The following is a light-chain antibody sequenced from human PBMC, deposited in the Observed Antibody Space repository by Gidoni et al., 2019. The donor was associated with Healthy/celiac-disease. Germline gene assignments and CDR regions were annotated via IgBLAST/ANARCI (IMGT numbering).Light chain of an antibody. V-gene: IGLV2-14*01. CDR1: SSDVGGYNY. CDR3: SSYTSSSTLV. Sequence: QSALTQPASVSGSPGQSITISCTGTSSDVGGYNYVSWYPQPPGKAPKLMIYEVSNRPSGVSNRFSGSKSGNTASLTISGLQAEDDADYYCSSYTSSSTLVFGGGTKLTVL. CDR2: EVS. J-gene: IGLJ2*01.